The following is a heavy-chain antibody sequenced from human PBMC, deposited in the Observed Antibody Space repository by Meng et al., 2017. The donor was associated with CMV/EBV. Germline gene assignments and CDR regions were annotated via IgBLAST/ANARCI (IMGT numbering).Heavy chain of an antibody. V-gene: IGHV1-69*05. CDR1: GGPFSRYA. CDR2: IIPIFGTA. CDR3: ASQLLYGNFDY. D-gene: IGHD2-2*02. Sequence: SCKASGGPFSRYAISWVRQAPGQGLEWMGGIIPIFGTANYAQKFQGRVTITTDESTSTAYMELSSLRSEDTAVYYCASQLLYGNFDYWGQGTLVTVSS. J-gene: IGHJ4*02.